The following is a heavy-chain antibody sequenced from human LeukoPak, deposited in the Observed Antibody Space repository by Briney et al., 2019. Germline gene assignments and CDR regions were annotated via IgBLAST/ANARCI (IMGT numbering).Heavy chain of an antibody. D-gene: IGHD2-2*01. CDR3: AVVPAATYYYYGMDV. CDR2: ISAYNGNT. J-gene: IGHJ6*02. V-gene: IGHV1-18*01. Sequence: GVSVEVLCRASGYTFTSYGISWVRQAPGQGLEWMGCISAYNGNTNYAQKLQGRVTMTTDTSTSTAYMELRSLRSDDTAVYYCAVVPAATYYYYGMDVWGQGTTVTVSS. CDR1: GYTFTSYG.